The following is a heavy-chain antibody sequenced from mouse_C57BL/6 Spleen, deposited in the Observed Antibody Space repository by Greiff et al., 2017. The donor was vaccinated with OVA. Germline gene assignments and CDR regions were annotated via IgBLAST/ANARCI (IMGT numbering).Heavy chain of an antibody. Sequence: DVKLQESGPGMVKPSQSLSLTCTVTGYSITSGYDWHWIRHFPGNKLEWMGYISYSGSTNYNPSLKSRISITHDTSKNHFFLKLNSVTTEDTATYYCAGMGLPHYYAMDYWGQGTSVTVSS. V-gene: IGHV3-1*01. CDR3: AGMGLPHYYAMDY. CDR1: GYSITSGYD. D-gene: IGHD2-4*01. J-gene: IGHJ4*01. CDR2: ISYSGST.